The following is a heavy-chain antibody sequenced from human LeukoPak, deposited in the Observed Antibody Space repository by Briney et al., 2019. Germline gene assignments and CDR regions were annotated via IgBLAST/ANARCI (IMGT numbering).Heavy chain of an antibody. CDR1: GGSISSGGYY. CDR2: IYYSGST. J-gene: IGHJ5*02. V-gene: IGHV4-31*03. D-gene: IGHD1-14*01. Sequence: SETLSLTCTVSGGSISSGGYYWSWIHQHPGKGLEWIGYIYYSGSTYYNPSLKSRVTISLDTSKNQFSLRLSSVTAADTAVYYCASGRMDWFDHWGQGTLVTVSS. CDR3: ASGRMDWFDH.